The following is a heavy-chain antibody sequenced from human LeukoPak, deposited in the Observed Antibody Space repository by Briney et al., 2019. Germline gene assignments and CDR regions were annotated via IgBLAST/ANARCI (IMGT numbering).Heavy chain of an antibody. CDR2: INSDGSST. J-gene: IGHJ4*02. Sequence: GGSLRLSCAASGFTFRSYWMHWVRQAPGKGLGWVSRINSDGSSTSYADSVKGRFTISRDNAKKTLYLQMNSLRAEDTAVYYCASPVYSSGYFWGQGTLVTVSS. V-gene: IGHV3-74*01. CDR1: GFTFRSYW. D-gene: IGHD3-22*01. CDR3: ASPVYSSGYF.